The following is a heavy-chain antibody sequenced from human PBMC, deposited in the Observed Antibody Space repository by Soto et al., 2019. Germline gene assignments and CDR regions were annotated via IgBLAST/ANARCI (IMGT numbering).Heavy chain of an antibody. Sequence: QITLKESGPTLVKPTQTLTLTCTFSGFSLSTSGVGVGWIRQPPGKALEWLALIYWDDDKSYSPSLKSRLTNNKDTSKNQVVLTLTTMDPVDTATYYCAHRILPHGDYPLDYFDYWGQGTLVTVSS. D-gene: IGHD4-17*01. CDR2: IYWDDDK. CDR1: GFSLSTSGVG. CDR3: AHRILPHGDYPLDYFDY. J-gene: IGHJ4*02. V-gene: IGHV2-5*02.